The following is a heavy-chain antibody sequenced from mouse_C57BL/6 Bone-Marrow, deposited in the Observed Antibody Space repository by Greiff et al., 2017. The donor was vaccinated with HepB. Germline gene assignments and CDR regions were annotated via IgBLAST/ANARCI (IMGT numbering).Heavy chain of an antibody. D-gene: IGHD1-1*01. CDR2: IDPSDSYT. CDR1: GYTFTSYW. V-gene: IGHV1-69*01. J-gene: IGHJ1*03. CDR3: AREYYGSSYGWYFDV. Sequence: VQLQQSGAELVMPGASVKLSCKASGYTFTSYWMHWVKQRPGQGLEWIGEIDPSDSYTNYNQKFKGKSTLTVDKSSSTAYMQLSSLTSEDSAVYDCAREYYGSSYGWYFDVWGTGTTVTVSS.